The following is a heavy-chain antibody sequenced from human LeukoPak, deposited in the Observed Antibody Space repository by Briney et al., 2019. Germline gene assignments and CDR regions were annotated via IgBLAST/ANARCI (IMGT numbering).Heavy chain of an antibody. CDR2: ISSSSSYI. CDR1: RFTFSSYS. CDR3: ASPVYDILTGYQNDAFDI. Sequence: GGSLRLSCAASRFTFSSYSMNWVRQAPGKGLEWVSSISSSSSYIYYADSVKGRFTISRDNAKNSLYLQMNSLRAEDTAVYYCASPVYDILTGYQNDAFDIWGQGTMVTVSS. V-gene: IGHV3-21*01. J-gene: IGHJ3*02. D-gene: IGHD3-9*01.